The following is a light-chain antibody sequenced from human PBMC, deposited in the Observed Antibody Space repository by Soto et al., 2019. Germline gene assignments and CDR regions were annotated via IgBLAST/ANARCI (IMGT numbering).Light chain of an antibody. CDR2: KVY. CDR1: QSLVYSDGNTY. J-gene: IGKJ1*01. Sequence: DVVITQSPLSLPVTLGQPASISCRSSQSLVYSDGNTYLSWFQLRPGQSPRRLIYKVYNRDSGVPDRFSGSGSGTDFTLKISRVEADDVGVYYCMQGTHWPPVTFGQGTKVEIK. CDR3: MQGTHWPPVT. V-gene: IGKV2-30*01.